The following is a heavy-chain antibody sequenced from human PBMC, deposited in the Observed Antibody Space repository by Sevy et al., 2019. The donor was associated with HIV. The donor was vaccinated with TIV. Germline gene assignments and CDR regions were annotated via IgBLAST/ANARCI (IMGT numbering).Heavy chain of an antibody. V-gene: IGHV1-46*01. CDR2: INPSGGST. Sequence: ASAKVSCKASGYTFTNYYIHWLRQAPGQGLEWMGVINPSGGSTTYAQKFQGRVTMTRDTSTTTVYMALSSLRSEDTAFYYCARDKVIFPYYFDYWGQGTLVTVSS. CDR1: GYTFTNYY. CDR3: ARDKVIFPYYFDY. J-gene: IGHJ4*02. D-gene: IGHD3-9*01.